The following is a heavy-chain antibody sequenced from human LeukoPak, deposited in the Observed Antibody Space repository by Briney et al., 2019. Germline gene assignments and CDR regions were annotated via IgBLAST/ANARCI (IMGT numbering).Heavy chain of an antibody. D-gene: IGHD3-3*01. CDR2: ISAYNGNT. Sequence: ASVKVSCKASGYTFTSYGINWVRQAPGQGLEWMGWISAYNGNTNYAQKFQGRVTMTTDTSTSTAYMELRSLRSDDTAVYYRARGGSVTIFGVTVPFDYWGQGTLVTVSS. J-gene: IGHJ4*02. V-gene: IGHV1-18*01. CDR3: ARGGSVTIFGVTVPFDY. CDR1: GYTFTSYG.